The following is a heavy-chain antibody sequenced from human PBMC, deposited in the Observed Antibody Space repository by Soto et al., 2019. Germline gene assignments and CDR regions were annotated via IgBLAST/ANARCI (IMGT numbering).Heavy chain of an antibody. CDR1: GYTFTSYG. D-gene: IGHD3-9*01. CDR2: ISAYNGNT. J-gene: IGHJ4*02. V-gene: IGHV1-18*01. CDR3: ARTTTVSTILPREIPDY. Sequence: ASVKVSCKASGYTFTSYGISWVRQAPGQGLEWMGWISAYNGNTNYAQKLQGRVTMTTDTSTSTAYMELRSLRSEDTAVYYCARTTTVSTILPREIPDYWGQGTLVTVS.